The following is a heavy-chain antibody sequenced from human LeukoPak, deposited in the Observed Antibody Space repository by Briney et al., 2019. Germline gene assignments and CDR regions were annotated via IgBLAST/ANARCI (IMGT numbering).Heavy chain of an antibody. D-gene: IGHD3-22*01. CDR2: IIPIFGTA. V-gene: IGHV1-69*05. CDR3: ARDLPYYDSSGYYWDDY. J-gene: IGHJ4*02. Sequence: SVKVSCKASGGTFSSYAISWVRQAPGQGLEWMGGIIPIFGTANYAQKFQGRVTITTDESTSTAYMELSSLRSEDTAVYYCARDLPYYDSSGYYWDDYWGQGTLVTVSS. CDR1: GGTFSSYA.